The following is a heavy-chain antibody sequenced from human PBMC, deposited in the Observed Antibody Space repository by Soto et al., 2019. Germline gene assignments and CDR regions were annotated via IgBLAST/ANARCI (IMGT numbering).Heavy chain of an antibody. CDR2: ISYDGSNK. CDR3: AREKYSSSDS. D-gene: IGHD6-6*01. Sequence: QVQLVESGGGVVQPGRSLRLSCAASGFTFSSYAMHWVRQAPGKGLEWVAVISYDGSNKYYADSVKGRFTISRDNSKNTLYLQMNSLRAEDTAVYYCAREKYSSSDSWGQGTLVTVSS. V-gene: IGHV3-30-3*01. CDR1: GFTFSSYA. J-gene: IGHJ4*02.